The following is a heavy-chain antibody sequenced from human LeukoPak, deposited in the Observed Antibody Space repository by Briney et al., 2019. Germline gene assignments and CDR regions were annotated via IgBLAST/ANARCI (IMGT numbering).Heavy chain of an antibody. V-gene: IGHV3-33*01. CDR1: GFTFSSYG. J-gene: IGHJ4*02. Sequence: GGSLRLSCAASGFTFSSYGVHWVRQAPGKGLEWVAVIWYDGSNKYYADSVKGRFTISRDNSKNTLYLQMNSLRAEDTAVYYCAREKVYGDFDYWGQGTLVTVSS. D-gene: IGHD4-17*01. CDR2: IWYDGSNK. CDR3: AREKVYGDFDY.